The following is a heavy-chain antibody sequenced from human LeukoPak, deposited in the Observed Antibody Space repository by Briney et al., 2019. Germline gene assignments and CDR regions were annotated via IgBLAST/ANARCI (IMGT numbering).Heavy chain of an antibody. CDR2: ISYDGSNK. CDR3: AKDQVVYDSSNPSGYYGMDV. CDR1: GFTFSSYG. Sequence: GGSLRLSCAASGFTFSSYGMHWVRQAPGKGLEWVGVISYDGSNKYYADSVKGRFTISRDNSKNTLYLQMNSLRAEDTAVYYCAKDQVVYDSSNPSGYYGMDVWGQGTTVTVSS. J-gene: IGHJ6*02. D-gene: IGHD3-22*01. V-gene: IGHV3-30*18.